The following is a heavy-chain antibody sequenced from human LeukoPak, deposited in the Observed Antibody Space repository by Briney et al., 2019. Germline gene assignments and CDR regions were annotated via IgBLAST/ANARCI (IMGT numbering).Heavy chain of an antibody. CDR2: IWYDGSNK. J-gene: IGHJ4*02. CDR3: ARSLPYSSWYLLSHY. V-gene: IGHV3-33*01. CDR1: GFTFSSYG. D-gene: IGHD6-13*01. Sequence: PGRSLRLSCAASGFTFSSYGMHWVRQAPGKGLEWVAVIWYDGSNKYYADSVKGRFTISRDNSKNTLYLQMNSLRAEDTAVYYCARSLPYSSWYLLSHYWGQGTLVTVSS.